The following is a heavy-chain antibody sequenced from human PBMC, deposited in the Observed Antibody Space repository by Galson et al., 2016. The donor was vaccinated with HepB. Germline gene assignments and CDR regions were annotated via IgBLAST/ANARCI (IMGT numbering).Heavy chain of an antibody. V-gene: IGHV4-34*01. CDR2: INHSGGT. CDR3: ARDGTPYYFDY. D-gene: IGHD1-1*01. CDR1: GESFSGYY. J-gene: IGHJ4*02. Sequence: SETLSLTCAVSGESFSGYYWTWIRQPPGKGLEWIGEINHSGGTSYNPSLKSRVTISVDTSKNHFSLNLSSVTAADTAVYYCARDGTPYYFDYWGQGTLVTVSS.